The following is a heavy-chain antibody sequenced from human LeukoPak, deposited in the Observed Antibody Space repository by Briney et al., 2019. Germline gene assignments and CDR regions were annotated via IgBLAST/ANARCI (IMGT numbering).Heavy chain of an antibody. J-gene: IGHJ5*02. CDR2: IYYSGST. D-gene: IGHD6-13*01. Sequence: SETLSLTCTVSCGSISSSSYYWGWIRQPPGKGLEWIGSIYYSGSTYYNPSLKSRVTISVDTSKNQFSLKLSSVTAADTAVYYCARQNSSPARWFDPWGQGTLVTVSS. V-gene: IGHV4-39*01. CDR3: ARQNSSPARWFDP. CDR1: CGSISSSSYY.